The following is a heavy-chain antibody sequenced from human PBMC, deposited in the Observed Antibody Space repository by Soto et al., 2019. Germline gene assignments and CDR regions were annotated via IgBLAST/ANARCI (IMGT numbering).Heavy chain of an antibody. Sequence: PGESLKISCKASGYKFTTFWLNWVRQTPGKGLEWLGRIDPTDSFTNYSPPFEGHVTISVDRSISTAYLQWNSLQASDTAIYYCASPASGGSRDDFDVWGQGTRVTVSS. D-gene: IGHD2-15*01. J-gene: IGHJ3*01. CDR1: GYKFTTFW. V-gene: IGHV5-10-1*01. CDR3: ASPASGGSRDDFDV. CDR2: IDPTDSFT.